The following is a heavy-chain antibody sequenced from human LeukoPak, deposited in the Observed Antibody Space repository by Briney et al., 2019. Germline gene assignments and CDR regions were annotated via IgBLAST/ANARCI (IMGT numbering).Heavy chain of an antibody. J-gene: IGHJ4*02. CDR3: ARVRWELRAPDY. Sequence: SVKVSCKASGGTFSSYAISWVRQAPGQGLEWMGRIIPILGIANYAQKFQGRVTITADKSTSTAYMELSSLRSEDTAVYYCARVRWELRAPDYWGQGTLVTVSS. CDR1: GGTFSSYA. D-gene: IGHD1-26*01. CDR2: IIPILGIA. V-gene: IGHV1-69*04.